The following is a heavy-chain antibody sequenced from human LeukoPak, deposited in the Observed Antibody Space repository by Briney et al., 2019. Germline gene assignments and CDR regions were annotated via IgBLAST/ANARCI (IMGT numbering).Heavy chain of an antibody. CDR2: ISGSGGST. CDR1: GFTFSSYA. Sequence: PGGSLRLSCAASGFTFSSYAMSWVRQAPGKGLEWVSAISGSGGSTYYADSVKGRFTISRDNSKNTLYLQMNSLRAEDTAVYYCAKEGYTHSSWSFSDLDYWGQGTLVTVSS. J-gene: IGHJ4*02. CDR3: AKEGYTHSSWSFSDLDY. D-gene: IGHD6-13*01. V-gene: IGHV3-23*01.